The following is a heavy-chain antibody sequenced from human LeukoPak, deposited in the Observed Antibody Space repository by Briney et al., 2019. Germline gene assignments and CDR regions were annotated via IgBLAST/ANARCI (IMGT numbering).Heavy chain of an antibody. V-gene: IGHV6-1*01. CDR1: GDSVSSNSAA. D-gene: IGHD3-22*01. Sequence: SQTLSLTCAISGDSVSSNSAAWNWIRQSPSRGLEWLGRTYYRSKWYNDYAVSVKSRITINPDTSKNQFSLQLNSVTPEDTAVYYCARETSRITMIVSDAFDIWGQGTTVIVSS. J-gene: IGHJ3*02. CDR3: ARETSRITMIVSDAFDI. CDR2: TYYRSKWYN.